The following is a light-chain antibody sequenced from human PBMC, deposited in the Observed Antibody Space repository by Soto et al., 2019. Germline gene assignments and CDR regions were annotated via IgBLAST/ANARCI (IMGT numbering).Light chain of an antibody. J-gene: IGKJ1*01. CDR2: GAS. CDR3: QQYNNWPT. V-gene: IGKV3D-15*01. Sequence: ETVLTQSPGTLSLSPGERATLSCGASQSVNKKYLAWYQQKLGQAPRLLIYGASSRASGIPDRFSGSGSGTEFTLTISSLQSEDFAVYYCQQYNNWPTFGQGTKVDIK. CDR1: QSVNKKY.